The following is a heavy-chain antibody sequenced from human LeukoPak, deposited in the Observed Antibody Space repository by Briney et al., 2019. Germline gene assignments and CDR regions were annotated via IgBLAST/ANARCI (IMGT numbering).Heavy chain of an antibody. CDR1: GGTFSSYA. CDR2: IIPIFGTA. D-gene: IGHD3-10*01. J-gene: IGHJ4*02. CDR3: AREEYGSGSYFNSGLPTVTDY. Sequence: ASVKVSCKASGGTFSSYAISWVRQAPGQGLEWMGGIIPIFGTANYAQKFQGRVTITADESTSTAYMELSSLRSEDTAVYYCAREEYGSGSYFNSGLPTVTDYWGQGTLVTVSS. V-gene: IGHV1-69*13.